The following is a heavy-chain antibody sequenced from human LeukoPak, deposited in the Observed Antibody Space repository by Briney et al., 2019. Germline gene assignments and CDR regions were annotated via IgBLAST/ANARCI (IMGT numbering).Heavy chain of an antibody. Sequence: GGSLRLSCAASGFTFSSYAMSWVRQAPGRGPEWVSAISGSGGSTYYADSVNGRFTISRDNSKSTLYLQMNSLRTEDTAVYYCTKGGGSYSDYWGQGTLVTVSS. CDR3: TKGGGSYSDY. V-gene: IGHV3-23*01. D-gene: IGHD1-26*01. CDR1: GFTFSSYA. CDR2: ISGSGGST. J-gene: IGHJ4*02.